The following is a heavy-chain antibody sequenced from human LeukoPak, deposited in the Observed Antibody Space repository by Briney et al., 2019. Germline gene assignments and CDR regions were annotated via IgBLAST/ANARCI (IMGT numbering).Heavy chain of an antibody. V-gene: IGHV3-21*01. Sequence: GGSLRLSCAASGFTFNTYGMSWVRQAPGKGLEWVSSISNTGNHIYYTDSMKGRFSISRDNTKNSLYLQMNSLRAEDTAVYYCARDRAYYDISGYYGDFDYWGQGTLVTVSS. D-gene: IGHD3-22*01. CDR3: ARDRAYYDISGYYGDFDY. J-gene: IGHJ4*02. CDR2: ISNTGNHI. CDR1: GFTFNTYG.